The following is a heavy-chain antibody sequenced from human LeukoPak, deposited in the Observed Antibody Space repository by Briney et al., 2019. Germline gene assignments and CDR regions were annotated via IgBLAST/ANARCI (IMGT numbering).Heavy chain of an antibody. CDR1: GGSISSSNYY. CDR2: IHYRGST. D-gene: IGHD3-3*01. J-gene: IGHJ4*02. CDR3: QSRFLEWLLDY. V-gene: IGHV4-39*01. Sequence: PSETLSLTCTVSGGSISSSNYYWGWIRQPPGKGLEWIGSIHYRGSTYYNPSLKSRVTISVDTSKNQFSLKLSSVTAADTAVYYCQSRFLEWLLDYWGQGTLVTVSS.